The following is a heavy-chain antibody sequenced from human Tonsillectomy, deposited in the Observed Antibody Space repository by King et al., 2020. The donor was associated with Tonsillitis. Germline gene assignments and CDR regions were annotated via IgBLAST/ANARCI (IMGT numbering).Heavy chain of an antibody. CDR1: GGTFNNYV. Sequence: VQLVESGAEVKKPGSSVKVSCKASGGTFNNYVLHWVRQAPGQGLEWMGGIIPLFGPPSYAQKLQGRVTITADESTNTAYMEMSSLRSEDTAMFYCAAYRDGYNYAFEIWGQGKMVTVSS. V-gene: IGHV1-69*01. CDR3: AAYRDGYNYAFEI. CDR2: IIPLFGPP. J-gene: IGHJ3*02. D-gene: IGHD5-24*01.